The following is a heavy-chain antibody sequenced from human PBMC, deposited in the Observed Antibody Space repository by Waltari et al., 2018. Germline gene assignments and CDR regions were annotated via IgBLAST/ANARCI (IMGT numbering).Heavy chain of an antibody. Sequence: QVQLVESGGGVVQPGGSLRLSCAASGFTFSSYGMHWVRQAPGKGLEWVAFIRYDGSNKYYADSVKGRFTISRDNSKNTLYLQMNSLRAEDTAVYYCANSPVVPAAMPRWGQGTLVTVSS. J-gene: IGHJ4*02. V-gene: IGHV3-30*02. CDR1: GFTFSSYG. CDR3: ANSPVVPAAMPR. CDR2: IRYDGSNK. D-gene: IGHD2-2*01.